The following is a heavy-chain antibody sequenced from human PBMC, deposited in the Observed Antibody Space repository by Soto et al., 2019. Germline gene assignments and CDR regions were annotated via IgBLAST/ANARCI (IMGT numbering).Heavy chain of an antibody. CDR3: ARDAMTRKGTFDI. D-gene: IGHD2-21*02. Sequence: GGSLRLSCAASGFTFSGYAMHWVRQAPGKGLEYVSAISSNGGSTYYANSVKGRFTISRDNSKNTLYLQMGSLRAEDMAVYYCARDAMTRKGTFDIWGQGTMVTVSS. V-gene: IGHV3-64*01. J-gene: IGHJ3*02. CDR1: GFTFSGYA. CDR2: ISSNGGST.